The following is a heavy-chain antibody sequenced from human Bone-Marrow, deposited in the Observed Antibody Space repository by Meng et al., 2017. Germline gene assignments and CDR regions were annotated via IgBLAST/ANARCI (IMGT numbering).Heavy chain of an antibody. CDR2: IYTSGST. CDR1: GGSSSSYY. V-gene: IGHV4-4*07. CDR3: ARAGGVAVAGIFLGFDP. Sequence: QVQVQASGPGLVTPSETLSLTCTVSGGSSSSYYWSWIRQPAGKGLEWIGRIYTSGSTNYNPSLKSRVTMSVDTSKNQFSLKLSSVTAADTAVYYCARAGGVAVAGIFLGFDPWGQGTLVTVSS. D-gene: IGHD6-19*01. J-gene: IGHJ5*02.